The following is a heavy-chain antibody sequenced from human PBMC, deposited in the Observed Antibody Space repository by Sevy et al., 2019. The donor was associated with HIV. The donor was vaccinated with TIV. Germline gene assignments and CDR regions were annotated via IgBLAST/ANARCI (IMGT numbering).Heavy chain of an antibody. V-gene: IGHV3-21*01. CDR3: ATGPPDGSYDYFDY. CDR2: ISGLSNYI. CDR1: GFTFSSYN. D-gene: IGHD1-26*01. J-gene: IGHJ4*02. Sequence: GGSLRLSCAASGFTFSSYNMNWVRQAPGKGLEWVSSISGLSNYIHYPDSMKGRFTISRENAKNSLYLQMNSLRAEDTAIYYCATGPPDGSYDYFDYWGQGTLVTVSS.